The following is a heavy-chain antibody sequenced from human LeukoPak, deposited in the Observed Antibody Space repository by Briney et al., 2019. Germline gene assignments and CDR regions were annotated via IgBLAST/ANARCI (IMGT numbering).Heavy chain of an antibody. V-gene: IGHV4-61*01. CDR3: ARSYYDSSGYLYWYFDL. Sequence: SETLSLTCTVSGGSFSSGSYYWSWIPQPPGKGLEGLVYIYYSGSTNYNPSLKSRVTISVDTSKNQFSLKLSSVTAADTAVYYCARSYYDSSGYLYWYFDLWGRGTLVTVSS. D-gene: IGHD3-22*01. J-gene: IGHJ2*01. CDR1: GGSFSSGSYY. CDR2: IYYSGST.